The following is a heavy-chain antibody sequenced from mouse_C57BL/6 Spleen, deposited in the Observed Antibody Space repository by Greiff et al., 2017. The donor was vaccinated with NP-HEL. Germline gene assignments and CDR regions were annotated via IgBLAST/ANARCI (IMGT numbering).Heavy chain of an antibody. D-gene: IGHD1-1*01. Sequence: VQLKESGAELVKPGASVKLSCTASGFNIKDYYMHWVKQRTEQGLEWIGRIDPEDGETKYAPKFQGKATITADTSSNTAYLQLSSLTSEDTAVYYGARRYGNSPYFDVWGTGTTVTVSS. J-gene: IGHJ1*03. CDR3: ARRYGNSPYFDV. CDR2: IDPEDGET. V-gene: IGHV14-2*01. CDR1: GFNIKDYY.